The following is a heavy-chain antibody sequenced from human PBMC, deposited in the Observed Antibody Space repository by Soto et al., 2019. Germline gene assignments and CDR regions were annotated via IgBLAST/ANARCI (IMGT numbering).Heavy chain of an antibody. Sequence: ASETLSLTCTVSGGSISSSSYYWGWIRQPPGKGLEWIGSIYYSGSTYYNPSLKSRVTISVDTSKNQFSLKLSSVTAADTAVYYCARHTIAHLFDYWGQGTLVTVSS. V-gene: IGHV4-39*01. CDR1: GGSISSSSYY. D-gene: IGHD1-1*01. CDR3: ARHTIAHLFDY. CDR2: IYYSGST. J-gene: IGHJ4*02.